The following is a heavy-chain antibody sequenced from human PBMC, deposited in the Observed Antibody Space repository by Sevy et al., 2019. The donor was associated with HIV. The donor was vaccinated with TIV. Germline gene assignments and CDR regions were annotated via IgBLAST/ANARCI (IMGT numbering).Heavy chain of an antibody. Sequence: GESLKISCAASAFTFSSYNMNWVRQAPGKGLEWVSCISGSSNYIDDAESLKGRFIISRDNAKNTLYLQMNSLRADDTAVYYCATGPPDGSYDYFDYWGQGTLVTVSS. J-gene: IGHJ4*02. CDR2: ISGSSNYI. CDR1: AFTFSSYN. V-gene: IGHV3-21*06. D-gene: IGHD1-26*01. CDR3: ATGPPDGSYDYFDY.